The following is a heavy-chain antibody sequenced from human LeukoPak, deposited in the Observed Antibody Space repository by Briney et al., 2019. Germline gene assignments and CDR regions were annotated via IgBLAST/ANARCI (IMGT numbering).Heavy chain of an antibody. CDR1: GGPISSYY. V-gene: IGHV4-59*01. J-gene: IGHJ4*02. CDR2: IFDSGNT. D-gene: IGHD6-19*01. Sequence: SETLSLTCTVSGGPISSYYWSWIRQPPGKGLEWIAYIFDSGNTNYNPSLKSRVTISVDTSKNQFSLKLSSVTAADTAVYYCARDRGSGWYDFAYWGQGTLVTVSS. CDR3: ARDRGSGWYDFAY.